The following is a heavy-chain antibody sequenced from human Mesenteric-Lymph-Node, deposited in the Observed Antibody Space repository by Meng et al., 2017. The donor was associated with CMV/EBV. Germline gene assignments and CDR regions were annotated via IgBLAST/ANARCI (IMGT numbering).Heavy chain of an antibody. Sequence: GGSLRLSCAASGFTFSSYWMSWVRQAPGKGLEWVANIKQDGSEKYYVDSVKGRFTISRDNAKNSLYLQMNSLRAEDTAVYYCAREERYDSSGYVIGSDWFDPWGQGTLVTVSS. CDR1: GFTFSSYW. V-gene: IGHV3-7*01. CDR2: IKQDGSEK. D-gene: IGHD3-22*01. CDR3: AREERYDSSGYVIGSDWFDP. J-gene: IGHJ5*02.